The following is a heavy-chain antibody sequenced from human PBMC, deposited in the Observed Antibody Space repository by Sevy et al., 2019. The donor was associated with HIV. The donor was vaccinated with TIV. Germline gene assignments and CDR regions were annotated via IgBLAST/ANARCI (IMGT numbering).Heavy chain of an antibody. V-gene: IGHV3-23*01. Sequence: GGSLRLSCAASGITFSNYGVSWVRQAPGKGLEWVSFISRNGGSTYFADSVKGRFTISRDKSKNTLYLQMNSMRAEDTALYFCAKAIISPGGNALDIWGPGTMVTVSS. J-gene: IGHJ3*02. CDR2: ISRNGGST. CDR3: AKAIISPGGNALDI. CDR1: GITFSNYG.